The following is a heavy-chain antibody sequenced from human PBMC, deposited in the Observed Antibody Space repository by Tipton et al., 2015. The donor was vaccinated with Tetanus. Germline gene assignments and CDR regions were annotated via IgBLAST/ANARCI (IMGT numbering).Heavy chain of an antibody. V-gene: IGHV4-39*01. CDR1: GASISSGGYY. CDR2: ISYNGRA. Sequence: GLVKPSETLSLTCTVSGASISSGGYYWRWIRQHPGKGLEWIGHISYNGRASYNPSLRSRVTMSVDTSRNQFSLNLTSVTAADTAVYYCARHLIYTYTSRYFDYWGQGALVTVSS. D-gene: IGHD5-18*01. J-gene: IGHJ4*02. CDR3: ARHLIYTYTSRYFDY.